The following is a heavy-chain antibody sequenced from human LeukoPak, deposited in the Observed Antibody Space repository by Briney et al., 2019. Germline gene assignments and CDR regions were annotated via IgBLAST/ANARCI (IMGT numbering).Heavy chain of an antibody. CDR3: GGGIAAALT. D-gene: IGHD6-13*01. CDR1: GFTFSSYW. CDR2: IKQDGSEK. Sequence: GGSLRLSCAASGFTFSSYWMSWVRQAPGRGLEWVANIKQDGSEKYYVDSVKGRFTISRDNAKNSLYLQMNSLRAEDTAVYYCGGGIAAALTWGQGTLVTVSS. V-gene: IGHV3-7*03. J-gene: IGHJ5*02.